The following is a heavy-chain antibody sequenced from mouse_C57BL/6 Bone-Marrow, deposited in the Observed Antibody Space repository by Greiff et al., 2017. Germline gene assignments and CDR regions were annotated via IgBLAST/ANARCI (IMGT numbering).Heavy chain of an antibody. CDR3: ATGYYAMDY. D-gene: IGHD4-1*01. V-gene: IGHV1-80*01. J-gene: IGHJ4*01. CDR1: GYAFSSYW. CDR2: INPGDSDT. Sequence: VQLQQSGAELVKPGASVKLSCKASGYAFSSYWMNWVKQRPGKGLEWIGQINPGDSDTNYSGKFTGKATLTNDKYSSTAYMHLSSLTSEDSAVYFCATGYYAMDYWGQGTTVTVSS.